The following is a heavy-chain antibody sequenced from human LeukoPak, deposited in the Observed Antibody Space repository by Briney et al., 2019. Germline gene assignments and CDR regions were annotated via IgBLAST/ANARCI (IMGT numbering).Heavy chain of an antibody. V-gene: IGHV4-38-2*02. J-gene: IGHJ4*02. D-gene: IGHD3-22*01. CDR2: IYHSRST. CDR1: GYSISSGYY. CDR3: AKNSGYYHPYYIDH. Sequence: PSETLSLTCTVSGYSISSGYYWEWIRPPPGKGLEWIGNIYHSRSTYYNPSLKSRVTISVDTSKNQFSLKLNSVTAADTAVYYCAKNSGYYHPYYIDHWGQGTLVTVSS.